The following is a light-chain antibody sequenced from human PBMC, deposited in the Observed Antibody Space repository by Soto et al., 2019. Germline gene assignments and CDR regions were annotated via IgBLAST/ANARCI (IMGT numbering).Light chain of an antibody. CDR2: EVT. V-gene: IGLV2-14*01. CDR1: SGDVGHYNY. CDR3: ASYTTGRIWV. Sequence: QSALTQPASVSGSPGQSITISRTGSSGDVGHYNYVSWYHQHPGKAPKLIIYEVTNRTSGVSNRFSGSKSDNTASLIISGLQAEDEADYYCASYTTGRIWVFGGGTKVTVL. J-gene: IGLJ3*02.